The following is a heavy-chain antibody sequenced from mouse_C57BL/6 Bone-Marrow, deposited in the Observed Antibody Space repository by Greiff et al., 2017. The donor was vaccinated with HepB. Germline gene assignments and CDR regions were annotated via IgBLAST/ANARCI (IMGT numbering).Heavy chain of an antibody. CDR3: AKEEGGYPDY. D-gene: IGHD2-2*01. CDR2: IYPGDGDT. J-gene: IGHJ2*01. V-gene: IGHV1-82*01. CDR1: GYAFSSSW. Sequence: QVQLQQSGPELVKPGASVKISCKASGYAFSSSWMNWVKQRPGKGLEWIGRIYPGDGDTNYNGKFKGKATLTADKSSSTAYMQLSSLTSEDSAVYFCAKEEGGYPDYWGQGTTLTVSS.